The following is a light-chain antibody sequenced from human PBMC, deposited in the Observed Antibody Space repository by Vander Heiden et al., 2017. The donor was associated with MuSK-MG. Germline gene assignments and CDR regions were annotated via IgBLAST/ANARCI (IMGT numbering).Light chain of an antibody. J-gene: IGKJ1*01. Sequence: EIFLTLSPGTLSLSPGERATLSCRASQSVSSSYLAWYQQKPGQAPRLLIYGASSRATGIPDRFSGSGSGTDFTLTISRLESEDFAVYYCQQDGSSPWTFGQGTRVEIK. CDR1: QSVSSSY. CDR3: QQDGSSPWT. CDR2: GAS. V-gene: IGKV3-20*01.